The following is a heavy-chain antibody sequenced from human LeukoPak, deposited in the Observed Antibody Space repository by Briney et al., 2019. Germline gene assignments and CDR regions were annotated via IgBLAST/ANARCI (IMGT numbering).Heavy chain of an antibody. Sequence: SVKVSCKASGGAFSSYAISWVRQAPGQGLEWMGGIIPIFGTANYAQKFQGRVTITADESTSTAYMELSSLRSEDTAVYYCARSHYGSGSYFATVLYYFDYWGQGTLVTVSS. CDR2: IIPIFGTA. V-gene: IGHV1-69*01. J-gene: IGHJ4*02. CDR1: GGAFSSYA. CDR3: ARSHYGSGSYFATVLYYFDY. D-gene: IGHD3-10*01.